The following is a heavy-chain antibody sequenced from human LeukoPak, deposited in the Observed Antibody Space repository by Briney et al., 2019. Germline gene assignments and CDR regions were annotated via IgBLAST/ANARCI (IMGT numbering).Heavy chain of an antibody. Sequence: PGGSLRLSCAASGFTFSSYAMHWVRQVPGKGLEWVAVISYDGSNKYYADSVKGRFTISRDNSKNTLYLQMNSLRAEDTAVYYCARDPDSSSWYRFDYWGQGTLVTVSS. V-gene: IGHV3-30*04. J-gene: IGHJ4*02. D-gene: IGHD6-13*01. CDR2: ISYDGSNK. CDR3: ARDPDSSSWYRFDY. CDR1: GFTFSSYA.